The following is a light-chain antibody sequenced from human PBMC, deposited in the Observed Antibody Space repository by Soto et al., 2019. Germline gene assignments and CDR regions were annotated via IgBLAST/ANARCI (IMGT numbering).Light chain of an antibody. Sequence: QSVLMQPPSVSAAPGQKVTISCSGTSSNIGNNYVSWYQHFPGTAPKLLIYEDNKRPSEIPDRFSGSKSGTSATLGITGLQTGDEADYYCGTWDNSLSIYVFATGTKVTVL. CDR1: SSNIGNNY. J-gene: IGLJ1*01. CDR3: GTWDNSLSIYV. CDR2: EDN. V-gene: IGLV1-51*02.